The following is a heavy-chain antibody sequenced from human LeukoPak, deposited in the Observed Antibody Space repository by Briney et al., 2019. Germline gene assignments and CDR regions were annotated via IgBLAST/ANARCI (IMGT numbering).Heavy chain of an antibody. Sequence: PGGSLRLSCAASGFTFSSYWMSWVRQAPGKGLEWVANIKQDGSEKYYVDSVKGRFTISRDNAKNSLYLQMNSLRAEDTAVYYCARVYYDILTGYYTESAFDIWGQGTMVTVSS. CDR1: GFTFSSYW. CDR3: ARVYYDILTGYYTESAFDI. V-gene: IGHV3-7*01. CDR2: IKQDGSEK. J-gene: IGHJ3*02. D-gene: IGHD3-9*01.